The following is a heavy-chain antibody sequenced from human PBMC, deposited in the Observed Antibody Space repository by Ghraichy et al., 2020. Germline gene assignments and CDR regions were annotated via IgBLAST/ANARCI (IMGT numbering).Heavy chain of an antibody. CDR3: ARETYSSSWVPYYFDY. CDR1: GFTFSSYS. D-gene: IGHD6-13*01. CDR2: ISSSSSYI. Sequence: GGSLRLSCAASGFTFSSYSMNWVRQAPGKGLEWVSSISSSSSYIYYADSVKGRFTISRDNAKNSLYLQMNSLRAEDTAVYYCARETYSSSWVPYYFDYWGQGTLVTVSS. J-gene: IGHJ4*02. V-gene: IGHV3-21*01.